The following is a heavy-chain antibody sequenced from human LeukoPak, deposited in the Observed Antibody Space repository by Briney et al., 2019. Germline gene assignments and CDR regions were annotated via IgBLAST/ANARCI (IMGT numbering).Heavy chain of an antibody. CDR3: AKVWGDPPFFDY. Sequence: GGSLRLSCAASGFTFSSYGMHWVRQAPGKGLEWVAVISYDGSNKYYADSVKGRFTISRDNSKNTLYLQMNSLRAEDTAVYYCAKVWGDPPFFDYWGQGTLVTVSS. CDR1: GFTFSSYG. CDR2: ISYDGSNK. D-gene: IGHD3-16*01. J-gene: IGHJ4*02. V-gene: IGHV3-30*18.